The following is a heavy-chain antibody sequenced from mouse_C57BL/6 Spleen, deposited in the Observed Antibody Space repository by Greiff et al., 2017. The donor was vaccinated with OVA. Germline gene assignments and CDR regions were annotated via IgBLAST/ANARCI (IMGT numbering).Heavy chain of an antibody. CDR3: ARATTVVAYYYAMDY. Sequence: EVQLQQSGPELVKPGASVKISCKASGYSFTDYNMNWVKQSNGKSLEWIGVINPNYGTTSYNQKFKGKATLTVEQSSSTAYMQLNSLTSADSAVYYCARATTVVAYYYAMDYWGQGTSVTVSS. CDR2: INPNYGTT. V-gene: IGHV1-39*01. CDR1: GYSFTDYN. D-gene: IGHD1-1*01. J-gene: IGHJ4*01.